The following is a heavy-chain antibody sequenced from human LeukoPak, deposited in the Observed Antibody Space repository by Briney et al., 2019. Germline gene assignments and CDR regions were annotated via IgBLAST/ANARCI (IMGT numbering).Heavy chain of an antibody. CDR1: GGTFSSYA. Sequence: SVKVSCKASGGTFSSYAINWVRQAPGQGLEWMGGIIPIFGTANYAQKFQGRVTITADESTSTAYMELSSLRSEDTAVYYCARDPPGGPDNWFDPWGQGTLVTVSS. CDR3: ARDPPGGPDNWFDP. D-gene: IGHD3-10*01. V-gene: IGHV1-69*13. J-gene: IGHJ5*02. CDR2: IIPIFGTA.